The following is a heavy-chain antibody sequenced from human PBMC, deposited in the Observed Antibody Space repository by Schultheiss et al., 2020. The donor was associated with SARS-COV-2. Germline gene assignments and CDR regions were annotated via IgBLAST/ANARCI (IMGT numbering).Heavy chain of an antibody. D-gene: IGHD3-10*01. CDR2: ISYDGSNK. V-gene: IGHV3-30*03. CDR3: AREELLWFGESPYYYYGMDV. Sequence: GGSLRLSCAASGFTFSSYWMSWVRQAPGKGLEWVAVISYDGSNKYYADSVKGRFTISRDNSKNTLYLQMNSLRAEDTAVYYCAREELLWFGESPYYYYGMDVWGQGTTVTVSS. CDR1: GFTFSSYW. J-gene: IGHJ6*02.